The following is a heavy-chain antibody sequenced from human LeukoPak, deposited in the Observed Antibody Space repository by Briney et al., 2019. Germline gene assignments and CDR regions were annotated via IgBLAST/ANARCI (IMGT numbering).Heavy chain of an antibody. J-gene: IGHJ6*02. D-gene: IGHD3-10*01. V-gene: IGHV1-3*01. Sequence: GASVTVSCTASGYTFTNYAMHWVRQAPGQRLEWMGWITAGNGNTEYSQKFQGRVTINRDTSASTAYMELSSLRSEDTAVYYCARDFVGGLTGMDVWGQGTTVTVSS. CDR3: ARDFVGGLTGMDV. CDR2: ITAGNGNT. CDR1: GYTFTNYA.